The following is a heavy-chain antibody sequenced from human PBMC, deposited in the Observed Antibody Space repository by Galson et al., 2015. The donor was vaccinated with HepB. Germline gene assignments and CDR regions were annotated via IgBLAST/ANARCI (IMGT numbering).Heavy chain of an antibody. J-gene: IGHJ4*02. D-gene: IGHD7-27*01. CDR2: IYSAGST. V-gene: IGHV3-53*01. CDR3: VGTTSKDY. Sequence: SLRLSCAASVFTVRNNYMSWVRQAPGKGLEWVSVIYSAGSTYYADSVKGRFTISRDNSENTLYLQMNSLRTEGTAVYYCVGTTSKDYRGQGTLVTVSS. CDR1: VFTVRNNY.